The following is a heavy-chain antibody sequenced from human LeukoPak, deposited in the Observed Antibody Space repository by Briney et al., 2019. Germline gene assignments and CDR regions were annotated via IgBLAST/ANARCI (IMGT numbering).Heavy chain of an antibody. V-gene: IGHV4-59*01. Sequence: SETLSLTCTVSGGSISSYYWSWIRQPPGKGLEWIGYIYYSGSTNYNPSLKSRVTISVDTSKNQFSLKLSSVTAADTAVYYCARDRYCSSTSCYGGSGWDVWSQGTTVTVSS. J-gene: IGHJ6*02. CDR3: ARDRYCSSTSCYGGSGWDV. CDR2: IYYSGST. D-gene: IGHD2-2*01. CDR1: GGSISSYY.